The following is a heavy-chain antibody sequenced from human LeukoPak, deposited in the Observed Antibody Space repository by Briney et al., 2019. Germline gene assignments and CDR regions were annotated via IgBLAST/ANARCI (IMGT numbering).Heavy chain of an antibody. CDR3: ARDPSLAASGPLDY. CDR2: IYHSGST. CDR1: DYSITNGYY. J-gene: IGHJ4*02. D-gene: IGHD6-6*01. V-gene: IGHV4-38-2*02. Sequence: SETLSLTCTVSDYSITNGYYWGWIRQPPGKGLEWIGSIYHSGSTYYNPSLKSRVTISVDKSNNHFSLKLSSVTAADTAMYYCARDPSLAASGPLDYWGQGTLVTVSS.